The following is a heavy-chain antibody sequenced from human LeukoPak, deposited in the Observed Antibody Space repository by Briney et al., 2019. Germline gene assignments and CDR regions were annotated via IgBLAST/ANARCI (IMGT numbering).Heavy chain of an antibody. Sequence: SETLSLTCAVYGGSFSGYYWSWIRQPPGKGLEWIGEINHSGGTNYNPSLKSRVTISVDTSKNQFSLKLSSVTAADTAVYYCAGVQQWLVGIYYFDYWGQGTLVTVSS. J-gene: IGHJ4*02. CDR2: INHSGGT. V-gene: IGHV4-34*01. CDR1: GGSFSGYY. CDR3: AGVQQWLVGIYYFDY. D-gene: IGHD6-19*01.